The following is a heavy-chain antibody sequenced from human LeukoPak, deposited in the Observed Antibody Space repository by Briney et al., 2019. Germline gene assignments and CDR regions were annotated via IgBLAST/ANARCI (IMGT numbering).Heavy chain of an antibody. CDR1: GYSFTSYY. CDR3: ARGTARPATALDY. D-gene: IGHD6-6*01. Sequence: GASVKVSCKASGYSFTSYYIHWMRQAPGQGLEWVGIINPSSGDTSSAQKFQGRVTVTRDMSTSTVYMDLSSLRSEDTAMYYCARGTARPATALDYWGQGTQVTVSS. CDR2: INPSSGDT. J-gene: IGHJ4*02. V-gene: IGHV1-46*01.